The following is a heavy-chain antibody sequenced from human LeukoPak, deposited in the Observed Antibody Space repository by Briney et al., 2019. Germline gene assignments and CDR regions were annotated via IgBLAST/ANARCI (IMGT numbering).Heavy chain of an antibody. CDR1: GGSISSSNW. CDR2: IYHSGST. CDR3: ARALWSGPVYYGVDV. V-gene: IGHV4-4*02. Sequence: SETLSLTCAVSGGSISSSNWWSWVRQPPGKGLEWIGEIYHSGSTNYNPSLKSRVTISVDTSKNQFSLKLSSVTAADTAVYYCARALWSGPVYYGVDVWGQGTTVTVSS. D-gene: IGHD3-10*01. J-gene: IGHJ6*02.